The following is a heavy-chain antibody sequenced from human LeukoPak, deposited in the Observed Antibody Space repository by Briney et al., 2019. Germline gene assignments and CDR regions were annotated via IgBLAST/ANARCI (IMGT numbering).Heavy chain of an antibody. CDR3: ARGRPATFIAAAGTTYFQH. J-gene: IGHJ1*01. CDR2: ISYDGSNK. Sequence: GGSLRLSCAASGFTFSNYGMHWVRQAPGKGLEWVAVISYDGSNKYYADSVKGRFTISRDNSKNTLYLQMNSLRAEDTAVYYCARGRPATFIAAAGTTYFQHWGQGTLVTVSS. D-gene: IGHD6-13*01. CDR1: GFTFSNYG. V-gene: IGHV3-30*03.